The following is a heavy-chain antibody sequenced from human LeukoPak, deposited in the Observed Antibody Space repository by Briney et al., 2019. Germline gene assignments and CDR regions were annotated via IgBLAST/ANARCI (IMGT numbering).Heavy chain of an antibody. CDR3: ATGKVNHLGALDY. V-gene: IGHV3-23*01. CDR1: GFTFSSYA. J-gene: IGHJ4*02. CDR2: ISESGGGSYSGGGT. D-gene: IGHD1-26*01. Sequence: GGSLRLSCAASGFTFSSYAMTWVRQAPGKGLEWVSTISESGGGSYSGGGTYYRDSVKGRFIISKDGSTNTLFLQMDSLRADDTGIYYCATGKVNHLGALDYWGQGALVTVSS.